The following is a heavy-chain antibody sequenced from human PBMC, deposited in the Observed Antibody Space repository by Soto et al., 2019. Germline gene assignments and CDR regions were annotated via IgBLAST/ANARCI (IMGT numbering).Heavy chain of an antibody. CDR3: ARASDDYVWGSYRYGNACDI. CDR2: IGTAGDT. J-gene: IGHJ3*02. CDR1: GFTFSSYD. Sequence: EVQLVESGGGLVQPGGSLRLSCAASGFTFSSYDMHWVRQATGKGLEWVSAIGTAGDTYYPGSVKGRFTISRENAKNSLYLQMTSLRAEDTAVYYCARASDDYVWGSYRYGNACDIWGQGTMVTVSS. D-gene: IGHD3-16*02. V-gene: IGHV3-13*01.